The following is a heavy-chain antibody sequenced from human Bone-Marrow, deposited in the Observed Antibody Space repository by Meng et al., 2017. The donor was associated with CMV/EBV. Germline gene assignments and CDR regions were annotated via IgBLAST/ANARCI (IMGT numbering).Heavy chain of an antibody. CDR2: ISAYNGNA. CDR3: AREGGGNGANWFDP. V-gene: IGHV1-18*01. Sequence: ASVKVSCKASGYTFTSYDISWVRQAPGHGLEWMGWISAYNGNANYAQKLQGRVTMTTDTSTSTAYMELRSLRSDDTAVYYCAREGGGNGANWFDPWGQRTLVTVSS. CDR1: GYTFTSYD. J-gene: IGHJ5*02. D-gene: IGHD4-23*01.